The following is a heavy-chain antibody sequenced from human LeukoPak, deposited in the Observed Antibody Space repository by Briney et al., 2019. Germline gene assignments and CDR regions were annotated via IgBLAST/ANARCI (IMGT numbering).Heavy chain of an antibody. CDR3: ARGFYYGSGSLRPFYYYYYYYMDV. V-gene: IGHV1-8*01. CDR1: GYTFTSHD. D-gene: IGHD3-10*01. CDR2: MNPNRGNT. J-gene: IGHJ6*03. Sequence: ASVKVSCKASGYTFTSHDINWVRQATGQGLEWMGWMNPNRGNTRYAQKFQGRVTMTRNTSISTAYMALSSLRSEDTAVYYCARGFYYGSGSLRPFYYYYYYYMDVWGKGTTVTVSS.